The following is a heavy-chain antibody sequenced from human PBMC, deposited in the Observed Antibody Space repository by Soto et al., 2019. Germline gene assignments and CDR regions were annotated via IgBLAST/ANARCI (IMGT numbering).Heavy chain of an antibody. V-gene: IGHV3-23*01. D-gene: IGHD6-25*01. CDR2: ISGSGNSNT. Sequence: VQLLDSGGALVHPGGSLRLSCAASGFTFSSYAMSWVRQAPGKGLEWVSAISGSGNSNTYYTDSVKGRFTISRDDSNNMLYLQMNNLRADDTALYYCAKDKWLGGGSVYADWGQGTLVTVSS. J-gene: IGHJ4*02. CDR3: AKDKWLGGGSVYAD. CDR1: GFTFSSYA.